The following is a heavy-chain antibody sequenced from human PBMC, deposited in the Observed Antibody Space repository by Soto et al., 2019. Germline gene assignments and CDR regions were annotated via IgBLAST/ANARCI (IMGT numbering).Heavy chain of an antibody. J-gene: IGHJ4*02. CDR3: ARDPGYQLLALDY. D-gene: IGHD2-2*01. CDR2: IKQDGSEK. CDR1: GFTFSSYW. Sequence: GSLRLSCAASGFTFSSYWMSWVRQAPGKGLEWVANIKQDGSEKYYVDSVKGRFTISRDNAKNSLYLQMNSLRAEDTAVYYCARDPGYQLLALDYWGQGTLVTVSS. V-gene: IGHV3-7*01.